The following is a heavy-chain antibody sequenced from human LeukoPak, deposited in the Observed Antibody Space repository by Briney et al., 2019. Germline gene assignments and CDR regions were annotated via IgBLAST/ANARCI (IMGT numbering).Heavy chain of an antibody. J-gene: IGHJ4*02. V-gene: IGHV1-69*05. CDR2: IIPIFGTA. Sequence: ASVKVSCKASGGTFSSYAISWVRQAPGQGLEWMGGIIPIFGTANYAQKFQGRVTITTDESTSTACMELSSLRSEDTAVYYCARGGLAGYFPTIPRFFGFDYWGQGTLVTVSS. CDR3: ARGGLAGYFPTIPRFFGFDY. CDR1: GGTFSSYA. D-gene: IGHD3-9*01.